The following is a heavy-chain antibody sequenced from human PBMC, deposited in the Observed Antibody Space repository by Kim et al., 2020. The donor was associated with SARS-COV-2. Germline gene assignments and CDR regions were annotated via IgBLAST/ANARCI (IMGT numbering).Heavy chain of an antibody. V-gene: IGHV3-74*01. J-gene: IGHJ6*02. D-gene: IGHD6-19*01. CDR3: ARRIAVAGTSGMDV. Sequence: ADSVKGRFTISRDHAKNTLYLQMNSLRAEDTAVYYCARRIAVAGTSGMDVWGQGTTVTVSS.